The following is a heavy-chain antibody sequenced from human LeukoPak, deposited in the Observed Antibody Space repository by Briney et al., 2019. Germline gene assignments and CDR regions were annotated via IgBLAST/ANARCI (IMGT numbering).Heavy chain of an antibody. D-gene: IGHD6-13*01. CDR2: IYHSGST. V-gene: IGHV4-4*02. CDR3: ARNNGYSSSWPLLDY. J-gene: IGHJ4*02. Sequence: PSETLSLTCAVSGGSISSSNWWSWVRQPPGKGLEWIGEIYHSGSTNYNPSLKSRVTISVDKSKNQFSLKLSSVTAADTAVYYCARNNGYSSSWPLLDYWGQGTLVTVSS. CDR1: GGSISSSNW.